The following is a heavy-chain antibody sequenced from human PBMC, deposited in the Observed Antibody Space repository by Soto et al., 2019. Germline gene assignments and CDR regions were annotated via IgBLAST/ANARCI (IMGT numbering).Heavy chain of an antibody. CDR1: GGSISSYY. CDR2: IYYSGST. J-gene: IGHJ4*02. V-gene: IGHV4-59*01. D-gene: IGHD1-26*01. CDR3: ASYIVGATTAGNYYFDY. Sequence: PSETLSLTCTVSGGSISSYYWSWIRQPPGKGLEWIGYIYYSGSTNYNPSLKSRVTISVDTSKNQFSLKLSSVTAADTAVYYCASYIVGATTAGNYYFDYWGQGTLVTVS.